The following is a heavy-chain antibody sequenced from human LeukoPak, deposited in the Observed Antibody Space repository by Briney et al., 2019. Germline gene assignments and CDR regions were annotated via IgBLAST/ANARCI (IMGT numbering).Heavy chain of an antibody. CDR3: AREGSYYDNYGPTSDFDY. J-gene: IGHJ4*02. D-gene: IGHD3-22*01. Sequence: PSETLSLTCTVSGGSINTNNWWSWVRQPPGKGLEWIGEIYPSGSTNYNPSLRSRVTISVDKSKNQFSLKLSSVTAADTAVYYCAREGSYYDNYGPTSDFDYWGQGTLVTVSS. V-gene: IGHV4-4*02. CDR2: IYPSGST. CDR1: GGSINTNNW.